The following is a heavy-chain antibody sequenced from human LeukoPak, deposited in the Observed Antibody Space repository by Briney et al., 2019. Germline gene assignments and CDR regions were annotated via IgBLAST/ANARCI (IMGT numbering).Heavy chain of an antibody. CDR3: ARVSLEIVGPYYYYYYMDV. V-gene: IGHV3-11*04. D-gene: IGHD2-15*01. CDR1: GFIFSDYY. CDR2: ISSSGSTI. J-gene: IGHJ6*03. Sequence: KPGGSLRLSCAASGFIFSDYYMSWIRQAPGKGLEWVSYISSSGSTIYYADSVKGRFTISRDNAKNSLYLQMNSLRAEDTAVYYCARVSLEIVGPYYYYYYMDVWGKGTTVTVSS.